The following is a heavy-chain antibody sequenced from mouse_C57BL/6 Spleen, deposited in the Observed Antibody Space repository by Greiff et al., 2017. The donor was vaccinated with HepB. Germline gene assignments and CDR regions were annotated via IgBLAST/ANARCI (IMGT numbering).Heavy chain of an antibody. Sequence: EVQLVESGPGLVKPSQSLSLTCSVTGYSITSGYYWNWIRQFPGNTLEWMGYISYDGSNNYNPSLKNRISITRDTSKNQFFLKLNSVTTEDTATYYCARADSSWAMDYWGQGTSVTVSS. CDR2: ISYDGSN. V-gene: IGHV3-6*01. J-gene: IGHJ4*01. D-gene: IGHD3-2*02. CDR1: GYSITSGYY. CDR3: ARADSSWAMDY.